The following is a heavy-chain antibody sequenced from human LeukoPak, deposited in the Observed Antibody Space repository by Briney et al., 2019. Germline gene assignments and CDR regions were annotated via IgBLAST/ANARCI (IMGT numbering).Heavy chain of an antibody. CDR3: ARATWEFSDWPYFDS. CDR1: GGSISSSSYY. Sequence: PSETLSLTCTVSGGSISSSSYYWGWIRQPPGQGLEWIGSIYYSGSTYYNPSLKSRVTISVDTSKNQFSLRLSSATAADTAVYYCARATWEFSDWPYFDSWGQGTLVTVSS. V-gene: IGHV4-39*07. D-gene: IGHD3/OR15-3a*01. J-gene: IGHJ4*02. CDR2: IYYSGST.